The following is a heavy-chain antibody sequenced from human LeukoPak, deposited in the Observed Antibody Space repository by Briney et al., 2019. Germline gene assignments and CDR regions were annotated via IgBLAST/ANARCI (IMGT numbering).Heavy chain of an antibody. J-gene: IGHJ3*02. D-gene: IGHD2-8*01. V-gene: IGHV3-48*03. CDR2: ISSSGSTI. CDR3: ARVGAYCTNGVCSDDAFDI. CDR1: GFTFSSYE. Sequence: PGGSLRLSCAASGFTFSSYEMNWVRQAPGKGLEWVSYISSSGSTIYYADSVKGRFTISRDNAKNSLYLQMSSLRAEDTAVYYCARVGAYCTNGVCSDDAFDIWGQGTMVTVSS.